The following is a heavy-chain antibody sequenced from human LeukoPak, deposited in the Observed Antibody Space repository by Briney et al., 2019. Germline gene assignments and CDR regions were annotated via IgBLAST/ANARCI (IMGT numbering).Heavy chain of an antibody. D-gene: IGHD2-21*01. CDR2: INPNSGGT. CDR3: ARAQIRVVGPPFYGMDV. CDR1: GYTFTGYY. V-gene: IGHV1-2*02. J-gene: IGHJ6*04. Sequence: ASVKVSCKASGYTFTGYYMHWVRQAPGQGLEWMGWINPNSGGTNYAQKFQGRVTMTRDTSISTAYMELSRLRSDDTAVYYCARAQIRVVGPPFYGMDVWGKGTTVAVSS.